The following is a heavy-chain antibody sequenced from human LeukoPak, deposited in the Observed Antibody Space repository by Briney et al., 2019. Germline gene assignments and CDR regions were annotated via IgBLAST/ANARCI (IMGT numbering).Heavy chain of an antibody. V-gene: IGHV4-39*01. CDR1: GGSISSSSYY. J-gene: IGHJ4*02. CDR3: AGNSSGWYLYYFDY. D-gene: IGHD6-19*01. CDR2: IYYSGST. Sequence: SETLSLTCTVSGGSISSSSYYWGWIRQPPGKGLEWIGSIYYSGSTYYNPSLKSRVTISVDTSKNQFSLKLSSVTAADTAVYYCAGNSSGWYLYYFDYWGQGTLVTVSS.